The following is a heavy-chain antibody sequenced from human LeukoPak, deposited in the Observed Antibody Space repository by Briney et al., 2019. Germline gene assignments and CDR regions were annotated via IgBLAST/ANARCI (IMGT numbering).Heavy chain of an antibody. CDR1: EFIFSNFA. CDR2: ISGNAAAT. CDR3: ARGYYFDTSGYNYGFYIDS. Sequence: PGESLKISCVASEFIFSNFAMSWVRQAPGKGLEWVSTISGNAAATYYGASVKGRFAISRDNAKKSLSLQMNSLRAEDTAAYYCARGYYFDTSGYNYGFYIDSWGQGTLVTVSS. V-gene: IGHV3-23*01. J-gene: IGHJ4*02. D-gene: IGHD3-22*01.